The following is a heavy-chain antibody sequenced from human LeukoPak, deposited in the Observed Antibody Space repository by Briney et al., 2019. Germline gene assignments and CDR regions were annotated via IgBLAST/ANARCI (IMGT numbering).Heavy chain of an antibody. CDR1: GFTFSSYS. CDR3: ARGGYSYGFRTFDY. CDR2: ISSSSSTI. Sequence: PGGSLRLSCAASGFTFSSYSMNWVRQAPGKGLEWVSYISSSSSTIYYADSVKGRFTICRDNAKNSLYLQMNSLRAEDTAVYYCARGGYSYGFRTFDYWGQGTLVTVSS. J-gene: IGHJ4*02. D-gene: IGHD5-18*01. V-gene: IGHV3-48*01.